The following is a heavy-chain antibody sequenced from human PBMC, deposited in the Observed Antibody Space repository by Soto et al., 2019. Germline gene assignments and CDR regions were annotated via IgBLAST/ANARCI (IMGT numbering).Heavy chain of an antibody. CDR1: GFTFSTYA. Sequence: GGSLRLSCAASGFTFSTYAMHWVRQAPGKGLEWVAVISYDGSNEYYADSVKGRCTLSRDNSKNTLDLQINSLRGDDTAVYYCARDPRPHAPLYGMDVWGQGTTVTVSS. J-gene: IGHJ6*02. CDR2: ISYDGSNE. CDR3: ARDPRPHAPLYGMDV. D-gene: IGHD2-8*01. V-gene: IGHV3-30-3*01.